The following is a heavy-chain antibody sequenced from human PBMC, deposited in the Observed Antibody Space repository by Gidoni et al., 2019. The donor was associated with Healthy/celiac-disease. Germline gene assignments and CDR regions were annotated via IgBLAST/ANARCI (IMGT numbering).Heavy chain of an antibody. CDR3: AKDVGAYYDFWSGYYTSPYYYYGMDV. V-gene: IGHV3-30*18. J-gene: IGHJ6*02. D-gene: IGHD3-3*01. Sequence: QVPLVESGGGVVQPGRSLRLSCAASGFPFRCYGMHWVRPAPGKGLEWVAVISYEGSNKYYADSGKGRFTIARDNSKNTLYLQMNSLRAEDTAVYYCAKDVGAYYDFWSGYYTSPYYYYGMDVWGQGTTVTVSS. CDR2: ISYEGSNK. CDR1: GFPFRCYG.